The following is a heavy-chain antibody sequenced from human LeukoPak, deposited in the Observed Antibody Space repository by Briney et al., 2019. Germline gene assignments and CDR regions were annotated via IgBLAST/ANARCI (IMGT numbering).Heavy chain of an antibody. CDR2: IWYDGSNK. CDR1: GFTFSSYG. D-gene: IGHD1-26*01. J-gene: IGHJ4*02. V-gene: IGHV3-33*06. Sequence: GGSLRLSXAASGFTFSSYGMHWVCQAPGKGLEWVAVIWYDGSNKYYADSVKGRFTISRDNSKNTLYLQMNSLRAEDTAVYYCAKDRMGIVGARLEGDYWGQGTLVTVSS. CDR3: AKDRMGIVGARLEGDY.